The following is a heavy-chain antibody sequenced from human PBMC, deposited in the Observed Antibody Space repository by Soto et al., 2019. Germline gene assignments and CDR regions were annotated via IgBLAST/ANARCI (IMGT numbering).Heavy chain of an antibody. CDR1: GFTFRNYA. J-gene: IGHJ6*02. CDR2: ISGNGGDI. V-gene: IGHV3-23*01. CDR3: AKRGDIVEVSRTFVGYGMDV. D-gene: IGHD2-2*01. Sequence: EVQLLESGGALVQPGGSLRLSCAASGFTFRNYAMSWVRQAPGKGLEWVSRISGNGGDINYADSVKGRFTISRDNTKNTRYRQMNSLIAEETAVYYCAKRGDIVEVSRTFVGYGMDVWGQGTTVTVSS.